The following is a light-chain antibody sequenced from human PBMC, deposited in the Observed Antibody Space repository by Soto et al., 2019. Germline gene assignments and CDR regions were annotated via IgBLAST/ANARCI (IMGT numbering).Light chain of an antibody. CDR2: DVS. CDR3: TSYTTSSTYV. V-gene: IGLV2-14*03. Sequence: QSALTQPASVSGSPGQSIAVSCSGTSSDIGAYIHVSWYQQHPGKAPKLMIYDVSNRPSGVSDRFSGSKSGNTASLTISGLQAEDEADYYCTSYTTSSTYVFGAGTKVTVL. CDR1: SSDIGAYIH. J-gene: IGLJ1*01.